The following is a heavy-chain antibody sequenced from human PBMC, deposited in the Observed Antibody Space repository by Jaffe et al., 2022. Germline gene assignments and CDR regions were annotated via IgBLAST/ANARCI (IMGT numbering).Heavy chain of an antibody. CDR2: IYYSGST. Sequence: QVQLQESGPGLVKPSETLSLTCTVSGGSISSYYWSWIRQPPGKGLEWIGYIYYSGSTNYNPSLKSRVTISVDTSKNQFSLKLSSVTAADTAVYYCARAAGIAAAGHRAFDIWGQGTMVTVSS. CDR3: ARAAGIAAAGHRAFDI. V-gene: IGHV4-59*01. J-gene: IGHJ3*02. D-gene: IGHD6-13*01. CDR1: GGSISSYY.